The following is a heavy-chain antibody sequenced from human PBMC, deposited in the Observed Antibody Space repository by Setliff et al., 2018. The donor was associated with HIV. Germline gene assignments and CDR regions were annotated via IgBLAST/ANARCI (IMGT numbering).Heavy chain of an antibody. CDR1: GYTFTNYG. CDR2: ISTFDRSI. D-gene: IGHD4-17*01. J-gene: IGHJ5*02. V-gene: IGHV1-18*01. CDR3: ASSVDNYGDNRWFDP. Sequence: GASVKVSCKSSGYTFTNYGVSWVRQAPGQGLEWMGWISTFDRSINYDDKFEGRITMTTDTSTSTVYMELRSLRSDDTAVYYCASSVDNYGDNRWFDPWGQGTLVTVSS.